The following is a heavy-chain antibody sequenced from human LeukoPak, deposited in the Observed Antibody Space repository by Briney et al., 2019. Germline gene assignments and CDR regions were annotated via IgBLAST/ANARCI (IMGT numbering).Heavy chain of an antibody. V-gene: IGHV4-39*07. CDR3: ARAPGIAVAGIFDY. CDR2: IFYSGRT. J-gene: IGHJ4*02. CDR1: DDSISSNSYC. D-gene: IGHD6-19*01. Sequence: SETLSLTCTVSDDSISSNSYCWGWIRQPPGKGLEWIGSIFYSGRTYYNPSLNSRVTISADMSKNQFSLKLSSVTAANTAVYYCARAPGIAVAGIFDYWGQGTLVTVSS.